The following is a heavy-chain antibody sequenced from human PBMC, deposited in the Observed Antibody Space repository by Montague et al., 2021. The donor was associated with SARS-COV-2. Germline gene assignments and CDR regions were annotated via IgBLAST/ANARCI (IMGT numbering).Heavy chain of an antibody. CDR1: GGSISSSNW. J-gene: IGHJ5*02. Sequence: SETLSLTCTVSGGSISSSNWWNCGRQPPGKGLEWMEKIYHSGSTNYNPPLKSRLTLSLDTTKNQISLNLSSVTAADTAVYYCARQIQQVVLSPAKLTNWFDPWGLGTLVTVAS. V-gene: IGHV4-4*02. D-gene: IGHD2-15*01. CDR2: IYHSGST. CDR3: ARQIQQVVLSPAKLTNWFDP.